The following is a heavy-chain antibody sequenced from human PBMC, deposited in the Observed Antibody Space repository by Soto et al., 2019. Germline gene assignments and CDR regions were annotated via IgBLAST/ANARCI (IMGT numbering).Heavy chain of an antibody. CDR3: ARVGRCGGECYSHDI. CDR2: ISAYNANT. CDR1: GYTFTSYG. Sequence: ASVKVSCKASGYTFTSYGISWVRQAPGQGLEWMGWISAYNANTNYAQKLQGRVTMTTDTSTSTAYMELRSLRSDDTAVYYCARVGRCGGECYSHDIWGQGTMVTVSS. J-gene: IGHJ3*02. D-gene: IGHD2-21*01. V-gene: IGHV1-18*01.